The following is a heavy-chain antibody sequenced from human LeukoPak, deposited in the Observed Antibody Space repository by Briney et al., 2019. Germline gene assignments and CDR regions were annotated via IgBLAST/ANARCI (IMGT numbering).Heavy chain of an antibody. CDR2: INGDGRNI. V-gene: IGHV3-74*01. J-gene: IGHJ4*02. D-gene: IGHD3-10*01. CDR1: GFTFSSYW. Sequence: GGSLRLSCVASGFTFSSYWMHWVRQDPRKGLVWVSRINGDGRNINYADSVRGRFTISRDNAKNTLYLQMNTLRVEDTAVYYCARAIAMFRGVNYFDYWGRGTLVTVSS. CDR3: ARAIAMFRGVNYFDY.